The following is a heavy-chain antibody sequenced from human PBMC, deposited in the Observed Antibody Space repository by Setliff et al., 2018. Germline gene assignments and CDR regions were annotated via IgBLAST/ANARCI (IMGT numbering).Heavy chain of an antibody. CDR2: IYPGDSDT. CDR1: GYSFTSYW. Sequence: PGESLKISCEGSGYSFTSYWIGWVRQIPGKGLEWMGIIYPGDSDTRYSPSFQGQVTISADKSISTAYLQWSSLKASDTAMYYCARQRWTRGYCSGGSCLMDYWGQGTLVTVSS. CDR3: ARQRWTRGYCSGGSCLMDY. J-gene: IGHJ4*02. D-gene: IGHD2-15*01. V-gene: IGHV5-51*01.